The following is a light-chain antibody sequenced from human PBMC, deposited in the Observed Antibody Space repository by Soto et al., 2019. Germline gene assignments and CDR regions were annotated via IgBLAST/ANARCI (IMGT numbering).Light chain of an antibody. J-gene: IGKJ4*01. V-gene: IGKV1-12*01. CDR3: QQASSFPLT. Sequence: DIQMTQSPSSVSASVGDRVTITCLASQGVSSWLGWYQQNPGQAPKLLLFAASSLQSGVPPRFSGSESGTEFTLTISSLQPEDVATYYCQQASSFPLTFGGGTKVDVK. CDR2: AAS. CDR1: QGVSSW.